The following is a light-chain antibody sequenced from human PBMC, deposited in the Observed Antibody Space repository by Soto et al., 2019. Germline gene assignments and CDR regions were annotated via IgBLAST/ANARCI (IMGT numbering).Light chain of an antibody. J-gene: IGLJ2*01. CDR1: SSDVGAYNS. CDR3: SVYTGSSTLRVL. V-gene: IGLV2-14*01. CDR2: EVN. Sequence: QSVLTQPASVSGSPGQSITISCTGTSSDVGAYNSVSWYQHHPGKDPKPMIYEVNNRPSGVSNRFSGSKSGNTASLTISGLQAEDEADDYCSVYTGSSTLRVLFGGGTKLTVL.